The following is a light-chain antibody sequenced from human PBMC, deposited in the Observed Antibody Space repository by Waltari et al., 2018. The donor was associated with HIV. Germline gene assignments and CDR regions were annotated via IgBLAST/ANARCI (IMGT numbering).Light chain of an antibody. CDR1: QSLVHRDGDTH. Sequence: DIVITHSPLSLPVTVGQPASISCRSGQSLVHRDGDTHLSWLQQRPGQPPRLLVYKISNRFSGVPDRFRGSGAGTDFTLHISRVEPEDVGVYYCMQGSEFPWTFGQGTTLEI. J-gene: IGKJ1*01. V-gene: IGKV2-24*01. CDR3: MQGSEFPWT. CDR2: KIS.